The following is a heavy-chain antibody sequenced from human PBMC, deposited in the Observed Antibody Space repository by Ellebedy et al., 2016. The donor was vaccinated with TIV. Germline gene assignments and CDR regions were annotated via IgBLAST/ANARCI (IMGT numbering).Heavy chain of an antibody. J-gene: IGHJ4*02. D-gene: IGHD2-15*01. V-gene: IGHV4-59*01. CDR2: IYNSGTT. Sequence: SETLSLXCTVSGASISSYYWSWIRQPPGKGLEWIGYIYNSGTTNYNPSLKSRVTISVDTSKNQFSLKLNSVTAADTAVYYCARIGSYSVRDWGQGTLVTVSS. CDR1: GASISSYY. CDR3: ARIGSYSVRD.